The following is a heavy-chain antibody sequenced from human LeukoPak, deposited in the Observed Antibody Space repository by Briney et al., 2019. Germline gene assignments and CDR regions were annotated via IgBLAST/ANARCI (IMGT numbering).Heavy chain of an antibody. CDR3: AKGEGSYGYYYYGMDV. V-gene: IGHV3-30*18. Sequence: GRSLRLLCAASGFTFSSYGMHWVRQARGKGLEGVTVISYGGGNTYYADSVKGRFTISRDNAKNTLYLQMNSLRAEDTAVYYCAKGEGSYGYYYYGMDVWGQGTTVTVSS. D-gene: IGHD5-18*01. CDR2: ISYGGGNT. CDR1: GFTFSSYG. J-gene: IGHJ6*02.